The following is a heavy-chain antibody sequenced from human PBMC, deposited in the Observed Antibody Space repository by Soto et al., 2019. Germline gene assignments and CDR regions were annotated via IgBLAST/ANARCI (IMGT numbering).Heavy chain of an antibody. CDR3: SRGLVVFDAFDI. CDR2: ISAGSSTI. CDR1: GFTFSRYS. D-gene: IGHD2-8*02. V-gene: IGHV3-48*02. Sequence: EVQLVESGGGLVQPGGSLRLSCAASGFTFSRYSMNWVRQAPGKGLEWVSYISAGSSTIYYADSVKGRFTISRDNAKNSLYLQMNSLRDEDTAVYYWSRGLVVFDAFDIWGQGTQVTVSS. J-gene: IGHJ3*02.